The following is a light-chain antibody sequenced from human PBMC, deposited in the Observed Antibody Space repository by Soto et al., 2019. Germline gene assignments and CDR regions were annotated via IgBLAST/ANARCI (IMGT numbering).Light chain of an antibody. V-gene: IGKV1-39*01. Sequence: DIQVTQSPSSLTASVGDRVTITCRAGQASKYVSWYQQKPGKAPKLLIYFTSTLQSGVPSMFSGSGSGTHFTLTINSLQPEDFATYYCQQSFTTPPVTFGAGTKVEIK. J-gene: IGKJ3*01. CDR3: QQSFTTPPVT. CDR2: FTS. CDR1: QASKY.